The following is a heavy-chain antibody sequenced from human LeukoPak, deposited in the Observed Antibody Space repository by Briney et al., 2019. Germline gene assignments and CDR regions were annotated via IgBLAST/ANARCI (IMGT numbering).Heavy chain of an antibody. CDR2: ISSSSSYI. CDR1: GFTFSSYS. V-gene: IGHV3-21*01. J-gene: IGHJ4*02. CDR3: ARRSGVRGVIINEGSYYFDY. Sequence: GGSLRLSCAASGFTFSSYSMNWVRQAPGKGLEWVSSISSSSSYIYYADSVKGRFTISRDNAKNSLYLQMNSLRAEDTAVYYCARRSGVRGVIINEGSYYFDYWGQGTLVTVSS. D-gene: IGHD3-10*01.